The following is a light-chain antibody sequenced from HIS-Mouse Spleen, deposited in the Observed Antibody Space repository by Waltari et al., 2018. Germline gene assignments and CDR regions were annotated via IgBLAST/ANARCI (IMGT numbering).Light chain of an antibody. V-gene: IGLV2-23*03. CDR2: EGS. J-gene: IGLJ2*01. Sequence: QSALTQPASVSGSPGQSITISCTGTSSDVGSYNLVSWYQQHPGKAPKLMIYEGSKRPSGVSKRFSGSKFGNTASLTISGLQAEDEADYYCCSYAGSSTFEVFGGGTKLTVL. CDR3: CSYAGSSTFEV. CDR1: SSDVGSYNL.